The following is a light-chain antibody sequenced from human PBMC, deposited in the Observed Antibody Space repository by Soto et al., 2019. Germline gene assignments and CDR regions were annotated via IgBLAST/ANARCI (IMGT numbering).Light chain of an antibody. Sequence: EIVLTQSPVTLSLSPGERATLSCRASQSVSSSNLSWYQQKTGQAPRLLIYGTSSRATGIPDRFSGSGSGTDVTITISRLEPEDFAVYYCQQYGTSHPYTFGQGTKLEIK. CDR1: QSVSSSN. J-gene: IGKJ2*01. CDR3: QQYGTSHPYT. V-gene: IGKV3-20*01. CDR2: GTS.